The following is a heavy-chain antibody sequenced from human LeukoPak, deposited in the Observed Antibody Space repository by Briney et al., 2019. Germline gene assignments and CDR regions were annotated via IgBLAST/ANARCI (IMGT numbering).Heavy chain of an antibody. Sequence: GGPLRLSCAASRFTLSSSWMAWVRQAPGKGLEWVSNIDGDGSTKNYVDSVKGRFTVSRDNAKNSLYLQMNSLKDEDTAVYYCARDRAYSTFDIWGQGTMVTVSS. D-gene: IGHD6-13*01. J-gene: IGHJ3*02. V-gene: IGHV3-7*01. CDR3: ARDRAYSTFDI. CDR1: RFTLSSSW. CDR2: IDGDGSTK.